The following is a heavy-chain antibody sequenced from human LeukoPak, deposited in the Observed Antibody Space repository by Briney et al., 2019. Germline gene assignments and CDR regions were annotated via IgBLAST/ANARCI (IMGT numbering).Heavy chain of an antibody. Sequence: ASMKVSCKASGGTFSSYAISWVRQAPGQGLEWMGRIIPILGIANYAQKFQGRVTITADKSTSTAYMELSSLRSEDTAVYYCARGTYYYDSSGYYGLDAFDIWGQGTMVTVSS. D-gene: IGHD3-22*01. V-gene: IGHV1-69*04. CDR3: ARGTYYYDSSGYYGLDAFDI. CDR1: GGTFSSYA. CDR2: IIPILGIA. J-gene: IGHJ3*02.